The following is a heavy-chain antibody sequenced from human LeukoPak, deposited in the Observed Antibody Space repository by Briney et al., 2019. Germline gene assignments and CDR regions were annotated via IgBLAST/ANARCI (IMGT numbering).Heavy chain of an antibody. V-gene: IGHV3-30*18. CDR3: AKPYYYGSRSYMDY. Sequence: QPGRSLRLSCAASGFTFSSYGMHGVRQAPGKGLEWVAVISYDGSNKYYADSVKGRFTISRDNSKNTLYLQMNSLRAEDTAVYYCAKPYYYGSRSYMDYWGQGTLVTVSS. J-gene: IGHJ4*02. CDR1: GFTFSSYG. D-gene: IGHD3-10*01. CDR2: ISYDGSNK.